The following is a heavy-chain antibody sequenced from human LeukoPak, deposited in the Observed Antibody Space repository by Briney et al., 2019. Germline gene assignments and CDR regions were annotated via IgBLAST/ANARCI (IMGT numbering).Heavy chain of an antibody. CDR2: IIPIFGTA. Sequence: SVKVSCKASGGTFSSYAISWVRQAPGQGLEWMGGIIPIFGTASYAQKFQGRVTITTDESTSTAYMELSSLRSEDTAVYYCAADEGQQLVPRPKGKPYYYYGMDVWGQGTTVTVSS. CDR1: GGTFSSYA. J-gene: IGHJ6*02. CDR3: AADEGQQLVPRPKGKPYYYYGMDV. V-gene: IGHV1-69*05. D-gene: IGHD6-13*01.